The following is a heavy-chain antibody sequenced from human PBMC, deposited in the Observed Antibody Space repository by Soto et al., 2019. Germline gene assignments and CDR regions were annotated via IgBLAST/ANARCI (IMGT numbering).Heavy chain of an antibody. CDR3: ARLKLIQLIVKIFGVVPYGMDV. Sequence: SDTLSLTCTVSGGSISSSSYYWGWIRQPPGKGLEWIGSIYYSGSTYYNPSLKSRVTISVDTSTNQFSLKLSSVTAADTAVYYCARLKLIQLIVKIFGVVPYGMDVWGQGTTVTVSS. V-gene: IGHV4-39*01. D-gene: IGHD3-3*01. CDR2: IYYSGST. J-gene: IGHJ6*02. CDR1: GGSISSSSYY.